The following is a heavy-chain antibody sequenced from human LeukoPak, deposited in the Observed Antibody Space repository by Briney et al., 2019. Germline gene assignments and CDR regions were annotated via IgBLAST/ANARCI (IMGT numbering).Heavy chain of an antibody. CDR3: ARAPSGWYRTNYFDY. D-gene: IGHD6-19*01. Sequence: SETLSLTCTVSGGSISSYYWSWLRQPPGKGLEWIGYIYYSGSTNYNPSLKSRVTISVDTSKHQFSLKLSSVTAADTAVYYCARAPSGWYRTNYFDYWGQGTLVTVSS. V-gene: IGHV4-59*01. J-gene: IGHJ4*02. CDR1: GGSISSYY. CDR2: IYYSGST.